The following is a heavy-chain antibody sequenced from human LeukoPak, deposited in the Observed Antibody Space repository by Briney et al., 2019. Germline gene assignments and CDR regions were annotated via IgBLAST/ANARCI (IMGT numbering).Heavy chain of an antibody. D-gene: IGHD1-26*01. V-gene: IGHV3-23*01. CDR2: ISGSGGST. CDR3: ARDKGATHSFDY. CDR1: GFTFSSYA. J-gene: IGHJ4*02. Sequence: PGGSLRLSCAASGFTFSSYAMSWVRQAPGKGLEWVSAISGSGGSTYYADSVKGRFTISRDNSKNTLYLQMNSLRAEDTAVYYCARDKGATHSFDYWGQGTLVTVSS.